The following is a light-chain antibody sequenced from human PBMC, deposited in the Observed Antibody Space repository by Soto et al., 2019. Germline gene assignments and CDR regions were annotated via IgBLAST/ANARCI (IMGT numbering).Light chain of an antibody. V-gene: IGKV1-33*01. CDR3: QQYDYMPYT. CDR1: EDITNY. J-gene: IGKJ2*01. CDR2: DAS. Sequence: DVQMTQSPSSLSXSVGDRITITCXXSEDITNYLHWYQQKPGKAPKLLIYDASNLETGVPSRFSGSGSGTDFSFTISSLQPEDIATYYCQQYDYMPYTFGQGTKLEIK.